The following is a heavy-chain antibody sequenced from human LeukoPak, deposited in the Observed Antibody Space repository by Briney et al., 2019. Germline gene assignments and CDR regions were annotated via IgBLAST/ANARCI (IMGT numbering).Heavy chain of an antibody. CDR1: GGTFSSYA. Sequence: SVKVSCKASGGTFSSYAISWVRQAPGQGLEWLGGIIPIFGTANYAQKFQGRATITTDESTSTAYMELSSLRSEDTAVYYCARGRCSSTSCSYYMDVWGKGTTVTVSS. D-gene: IGHD2-2*01. CDR3: ARGRCSSTSCSYYMDV. CDR2: IIPIFGTA. J-gene: IGHJ6*03. V-gene: IGHV1-69*05.